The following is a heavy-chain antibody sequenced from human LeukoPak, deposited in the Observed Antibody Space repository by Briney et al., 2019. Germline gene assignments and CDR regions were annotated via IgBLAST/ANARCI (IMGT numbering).Heavy chain of an antibody. J-gene: IGHJ4*02. D-gene: IGHD2-2*02. CDR3: AKGISGSCYTGLGF. CDR1: GFTFSIFA. Sequence: PGRSLRLSCAASGFTFSIFAMGWVRLAPGKGLQSISCIYGSNNNTYYTDSVTGRFTISRDNSKTTLFLQMNSLRAEDTAVYYCAKGISGSCYTGLGFWGQGTLVTVSS. CDR2: IYGSNNNT. V-gene: IGHV3-23*05.